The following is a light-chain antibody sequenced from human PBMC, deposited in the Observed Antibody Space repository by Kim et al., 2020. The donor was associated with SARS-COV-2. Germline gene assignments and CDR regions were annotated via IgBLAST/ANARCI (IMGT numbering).Light chain of an antibody. J-gene: IGKJ4*01. CDR3: QQYEILPPVT. CDR1: QDIITR. Sequence: DILVTQSPSSLSASVGDRVTITCQASQDIITRLNWYLQKPGKAPTLLIYDAFNVEVGVPARFSGRGSGRDFTLTISSLQPEDIGIYYCQQYEILPPVTFGGGTKLEI. V-gene: IGKV1-33*01. CDR2: DAF.